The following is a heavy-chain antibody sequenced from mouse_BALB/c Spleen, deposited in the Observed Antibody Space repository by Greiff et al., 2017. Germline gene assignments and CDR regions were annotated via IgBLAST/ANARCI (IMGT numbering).Heavy chain of an antibody. J-gene: IGHJ4*01. D-gene: IGHD1-1*01. Sequence: VKLVESGPGLVAPSQSLSITCTVSGFSLTSYGVSWVRQPPGKGLEWLGVIWGDGSTNYHSALISRLSISKDNSKSQVFLKLNSLQTDDTATYYCAKQEVYYYGSSPDYYAMDYWGQGTSVTVSS. CDR2: IWGDGST. CDR1: GFSLTSYG. V-gene: IGHV2-3*01. CDR3: AKQEVYYYGSSPDYYAMDY.